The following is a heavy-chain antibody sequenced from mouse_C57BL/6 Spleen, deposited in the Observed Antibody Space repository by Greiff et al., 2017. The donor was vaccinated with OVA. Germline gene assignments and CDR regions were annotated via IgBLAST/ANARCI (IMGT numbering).Heavy chain of an antibody. Sequence: VQLQQPGPELVQPGASVKVSCKASGYSFTSYWMHWVKQRPGQGLEWIGRIHPSDSDTNYNQKFKGKATLTVDKSSSTAYMQLSSLTSEDSAVYYWAGVGYSNYVAMDYWGQGTSVTVAS. J-gene: IGHJ4*01. V-gene: IGHV1-74*01. CDR2: IHPSDSDT. D-gene: IGHD2-5*01. CDR1: GYSFTSYW. CDR3: AGVGYSNYVAMDY.